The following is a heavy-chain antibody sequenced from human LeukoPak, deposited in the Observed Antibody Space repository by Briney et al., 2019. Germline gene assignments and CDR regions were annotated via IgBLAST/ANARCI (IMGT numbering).Heavy chain of an antibody. V-gene: IGHV3-64*01. CDR2: ISSSGDNT. Sequence: GESLGLSCAASGFIFSNYAMHWVRQAPGKGLEYVSAISSSGDNTYYANSVKGRFTISRDNSKNTLFLQMGSLRAEDMAVYYCAREERGLAIDYWGQGTLVTVSS. D-gene: IGHD5-12*01. CDR3: AREERGLAIDY. J-gene: IGHJ4*02. CDR1: GFIFSNYA.